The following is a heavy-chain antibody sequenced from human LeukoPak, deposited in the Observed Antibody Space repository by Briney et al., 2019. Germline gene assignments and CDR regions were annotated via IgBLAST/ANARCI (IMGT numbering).Heavy chain of an antibody. V-gene: IGHV3-23*01. CDR1: GFTFRSHA. D-gene: IGHD2-21*01. J-gene: IGHJ4*02. Sequence: GGSLRLSCVGSGFTFRSHAMSWVRQAPEKGLEFVSGIYENGGTTYYADSVKGRFSISRDNSKNTLYLQMDSLRGEDTAVYYCVKDFRIGYSAHFDYWGQGALVSVSS. CDR3: VKDFRIGYSAHFDY. CDR2: IYENGGTT.